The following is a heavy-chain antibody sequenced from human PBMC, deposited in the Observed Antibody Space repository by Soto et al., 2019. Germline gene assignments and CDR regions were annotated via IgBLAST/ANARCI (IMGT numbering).Heavy chain of an antibody. CDR3: AKTVAGSY. CDR2: LNYNGDNT. CDR1: GFTFSNYA. Sequence: GGSLRLSCAASGFTFSNYAMSWVRQAPGKGLEWVSTLNYNGDNTYYADSVRGRFTISRDNSKNTLYLQMNSLKAADTAIYYCAKTVAGSYWGQGT. D-gene: IGHD6-19*01. J-gene: IGHJ1*01. V-gene: IGHV3-23*01.